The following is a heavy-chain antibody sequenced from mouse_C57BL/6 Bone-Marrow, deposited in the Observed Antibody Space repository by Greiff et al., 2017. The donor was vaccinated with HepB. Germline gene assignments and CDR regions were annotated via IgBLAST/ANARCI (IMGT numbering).Heavy chain of an antibody. CDR2: INPNNGGT. Sequence: EVQLQQSGPELVKPGASVKISCKASGYTFTDYYMNWVKQSHGKSLEWIGDINPNNGGTSYNQKFKGKATLTVDKSSSTAYMELRSLTSEDSAVYYCASEGDGYSWYFDVWGTGTTVTVSS. V-gene: IGHV1-26*01. CDR1: GYTFTDYY. CDR3: ASEGDGYSWYFDV. J-gene: IGHJ1*03. D-gene: IGHD2-3*01.